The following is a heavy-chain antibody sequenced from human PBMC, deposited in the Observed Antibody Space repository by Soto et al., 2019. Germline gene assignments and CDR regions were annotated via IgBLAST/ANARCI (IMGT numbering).Heavy chain of an antibody. V-gene: IGHV4-61*01. D-gene: IGHD6-25*01. J-gene: IGHJ5*02. CDR2: IYNSGDT. Sequence: SETLSLTCTVSGGSVSSDSYYWTWIRQPPGKGLEWIGLIYNSGDTNYNPSLKSRVTMSLDTSKNQFSLKLNSVTAADTAVYYCARDTGTAPGRGSPHHWGQATLVTVSS. CDR1: GGSVSSDSYY. CDR3: ARDTGTAPGRGSPHH.